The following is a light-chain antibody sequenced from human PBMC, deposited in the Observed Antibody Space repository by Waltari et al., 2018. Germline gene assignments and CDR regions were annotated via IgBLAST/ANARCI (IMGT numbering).Light chain of an antibody. Sequence: QSALTQPASVSGSPGQSITIPCTGTSSYCGSTKLVSCYQQHPGKAPKLRIYEVSKRPPGVSNRFSGSKSGNTASLTISGLQAEDEADYYCCSYAGSSTFYVFGNGTKVTVL. CDR1: SSYCGSTKL. J-gene: IGLJ1*01. CDR3: CSYAGSSTFYV. CDR2: EVS. V-gene: IGLV2-23*02.